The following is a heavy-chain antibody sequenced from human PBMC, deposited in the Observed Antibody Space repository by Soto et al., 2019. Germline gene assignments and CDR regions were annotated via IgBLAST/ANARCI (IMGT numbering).Heavy chain of an antibody. CDR1: GYTFTSYG. J-gene: IGHJ4*02. CDR2: ISAYNGNT. D-gene: IGHD4-17*01. Sequence: QVQLVQSGAEVKKPGASVKVSCKASGYTFTSYGISWVRQAPGQGLEWMGWISAYNGNTNYAQKLQGRGTMTTDTPTSTAYRELRSLRSDDTAVYDCARDRSTVAHDYWGQGTLVTVSS. V-gene: IGHV1-18*01. CDR3: ARDRSTVAHDY.